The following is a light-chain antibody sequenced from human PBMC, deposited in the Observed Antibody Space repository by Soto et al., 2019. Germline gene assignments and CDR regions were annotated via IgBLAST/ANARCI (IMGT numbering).Light chain of an antibody. J-gene: IGLJ3*02. Sequence: QSALTQPASVSGSPGQSITISCTGTSSDIGDYDDVSWYQQHPGKAPKLMIYDVSNRPSGVYNRFAASNSGYTASLTISGLQAEDEADFYCRSYKSSSILVFGGGTKVTVL. CDR1: SSDIGDYDD. CDR3: RSYKSSSILV. CDR2: DVS. V-gene: IGLV2-14*03.